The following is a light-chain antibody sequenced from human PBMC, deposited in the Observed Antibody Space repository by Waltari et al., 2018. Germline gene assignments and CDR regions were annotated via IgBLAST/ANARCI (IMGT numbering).Light chain of an antibody. CDR2: DAS. J-gene: IGKJ1*01. CDR3: QRRGT. CDR1: QSFSSY. V-gene: IGKV3-11*01. Sequence: EIVLTQSPATLSLSPGERATLSCRASQSFSSYLAWYQQKPGQAPRLLIYDASNRATGIPARFSGSGSGTDFTLTISSLEPEDCALYYCQRRGTFGQGTKVEIK.